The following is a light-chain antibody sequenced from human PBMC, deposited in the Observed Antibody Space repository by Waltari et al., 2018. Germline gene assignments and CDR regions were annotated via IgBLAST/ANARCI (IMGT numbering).Light chain of an antibody. CDR3: QQRSNWPPT. Sequence: EIVLTQSPGTLSLSPGESATLSCRASQSVSNMLAWYQQKPGQAPSLLIYDTSNRATGIPARFSGSGSGTDFTLTISSLEPEDFAVYYCQQRSNWPPTFGQGTKVEI. CDR2: DTS. J-gene: IGKJ1*01. V-gene: IGKV3-11*01. CDR1: QSVSNM.